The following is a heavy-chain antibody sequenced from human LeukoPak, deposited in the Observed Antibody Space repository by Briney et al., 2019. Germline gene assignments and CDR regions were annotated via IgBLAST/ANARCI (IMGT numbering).Heavy chain of an antibody. CDR2: ISSDVNIK. J-gene: IGHJ4*02. Sequence: GGSLRLSCAASGFDFHNYVIHWVRQAPGKGLEWVAVISSDVNIKYYADSVKGRFTISRDSSSKMVSLQLNSLGTKDTAVYYCVREGFYESGSLPTFYFDYWGQGTLVTVSS. CDR3: VREGFYESGSLPTFYFDY. D-gene: IGHD3-10*01. CDR1: GFDFHNYV. V-gene: IGHV3-30-3*01.